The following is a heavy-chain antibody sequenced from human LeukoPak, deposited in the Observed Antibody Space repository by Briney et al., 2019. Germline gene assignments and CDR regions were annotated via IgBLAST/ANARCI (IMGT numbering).Heavy chain of an antibody. CDR2: IYYSGST. CDR3: ARGGRITMVRGASFDY. CDR1: GGSISSGGYY. V-gene: IGHV4-31*03. Sequence: SQTLSLTCTVSGGSISSGGYYWGWIRQHPGRGLEWIVYIYYSGSTYYNPSLKSRVTISVDTSKNQFSLKLSSVTAADTAVYYCARGGRITMVRGASFDYWGQGTLVTVSS. J-gene: IGHJ4*02. D-gene: IGHD3-10*01.